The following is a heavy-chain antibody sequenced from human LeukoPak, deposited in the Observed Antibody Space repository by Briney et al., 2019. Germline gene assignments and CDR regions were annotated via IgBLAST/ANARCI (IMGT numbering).Heavy chain of an antibody. D-gene: IGHD3-22*01. Sequence: GRSLRLSCAASGFTFSTYAMHWVRQAPGKGLEWVAVISYDGSNKYYADSVKGRFTISRDSSKNTLYLQMSSLRAEDTAVYYCARESNYYDSSGYYPYYFDYWGQGTLVTVSS. V-gene: IGHV3-30-3*01. CDR3: ARESNYYDSSGYYPYYFDY. CDR1: GFTFSTYA. J-gene: IGHJ4*02. CDR2: ISYDGSNK.